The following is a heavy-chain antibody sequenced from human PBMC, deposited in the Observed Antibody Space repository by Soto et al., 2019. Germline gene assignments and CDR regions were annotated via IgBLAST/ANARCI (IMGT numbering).Heavy chain of an antibody. CDR2: IYYSGST. D-gene: IGHD2-8*01. Sequence: SETLSLTCTVSGGSISSSSYYWGWIRQPPGKGLEWIGSIYYSGSTYYNPSLKSRVTISVDTSKKQFYLKLSSVTAADTAVYYCARRADIVLMVYAIPRGHYYFDYWGQGTLVTVSS. J-gene: IGHJ4*02. CDR3: ARRADIVLMVYAIPRGHYYFDY. CDR1: GGSISSSSYY. V-gene: IGHV4-39*01.